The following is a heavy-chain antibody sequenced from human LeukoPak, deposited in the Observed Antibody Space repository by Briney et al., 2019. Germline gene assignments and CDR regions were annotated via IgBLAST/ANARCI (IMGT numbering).Heavy chain of an antibody. CDR2: ISYDGSNE. CDR1: GFTFSSYV. Sequence: PGGSLRLSCAASGFTFSSYVMHWVRQAPGKGLEWVAIISYDGSNEYYADSVKGRFTISRDNSKNTLYLQMNSLRAADTAVYYCARLILRGSSWQHNWFDPWGQGTLVTVFS. J-gene: IGHJ5*02. D-gene: IGHD6-13*01. V-gene: IGHV3-30*04. CDR3: ARLILRGSSWQHNWFDP.